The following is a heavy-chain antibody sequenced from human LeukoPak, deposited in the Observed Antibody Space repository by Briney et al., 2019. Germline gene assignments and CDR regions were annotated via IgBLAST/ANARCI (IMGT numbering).Heavy chain of an antibody. CDR3: AKDHHYYGSGTYYVVQH. CDR1: GFTFSSYG. V-gene: IGHV3-30*02. D-gene: IGHD3-10*01. CDR2: IRYDGSNK. J-gene: IGHJ1*01. Sequence: PGGSLRLSCAASGFTFSSYGMHWVRQAPGKGLEWVAFIRYDGSNKYYADSVKGRFTISRDNSKNTLYLQMNSLRVEDTAVYYCAKDHHYYGSGTYYVVQHWGQGTLVTVSS.